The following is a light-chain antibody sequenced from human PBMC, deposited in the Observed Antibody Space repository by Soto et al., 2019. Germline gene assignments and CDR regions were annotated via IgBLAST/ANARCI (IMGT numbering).Light chain of an antibody. CDR3: QQYESTPPT. CDR1: QSVLYSSNNKNY. Sequence: DIVMTQSPDSLAVSLGERATINCKSSQSVLYSSNNKNYLAWYQQRPGQPPKLLIYWASTRESGVPERFSGSGSGTDFTLTITSLQAEDVAVYYCQQYESTPPTFGQGNKLEIK. V-gene: IGKV4-1*01. CDR2: WAS. J-gene: IGKJ2*01.